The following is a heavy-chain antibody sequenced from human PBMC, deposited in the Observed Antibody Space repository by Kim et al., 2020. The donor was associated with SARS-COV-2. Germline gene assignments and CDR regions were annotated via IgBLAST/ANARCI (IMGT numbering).Heavy chain of an antibody. CDR1: GGSISSSSYY. D-gene: IGHD3-22*01. Sequence: SETLSLTCTVSGGSISSSSYYWGWIRQPPGKGLEWIGSIYYSGSTYYNPSLKSRVTISVDTSKNQFSLKLSSVTAADTAVYYCARLTMIVVVIDAFDIWGQGTMVTVSS. V-gene: IGHV4-39*01. J-gene: IGHJ3*02. CDR3: ARLTMIVVVIDAFDI. CDR2: IYYSGST.